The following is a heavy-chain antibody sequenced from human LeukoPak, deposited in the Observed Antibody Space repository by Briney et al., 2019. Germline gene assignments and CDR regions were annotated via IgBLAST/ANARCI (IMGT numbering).Heavy chain of an antibody. J-gene: IGHJ4*02. CDR2: INHSGST. CDR1: GGSFSGYY. D-gene: IGHD6-13*01. Sequence: PSETLSLTCAVYGGSFSGYYWSWIRQPPGKGLEWIGEINHSGSTNYDPSLKSRVTISVDTSKNQFSLKLSSVTAADTAVYYCARKWEYSSSWIFDYRGQGTLVTVSS. CDR3: ARKWEYSSSWIFDY. V-gene: IGHV4-34*01.